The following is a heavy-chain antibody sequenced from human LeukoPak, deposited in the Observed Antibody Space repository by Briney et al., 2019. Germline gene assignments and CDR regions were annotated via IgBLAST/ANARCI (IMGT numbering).Heavy chain of an antibody. CDR1: GFTFTSYW. J-gene: IGHJ4*02. D-gene: IGHD3-16*01. V-gene: IGHV3-74*01. CDR2: INSDGSTT. Sequence: GGSLRLSCAASGFTFTSYWMHWVRQAPGKGLVWVSLINSDGSTTNYADSVKGRFTISRDNSKNTLYMEMNSLRAEDTAVYYCAKGGRGSVSTRPDYWGQGTLVTVSS. CDR3: AKGGRGSVSTRPDY.